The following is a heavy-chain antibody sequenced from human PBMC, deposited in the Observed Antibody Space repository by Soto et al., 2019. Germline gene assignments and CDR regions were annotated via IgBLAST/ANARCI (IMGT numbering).Heavy chain of an antibody. CDR2: IYYSGST. CDR3: AREVPAAMGGVPYYYMDV. Sequence: QVQLQESGPGLARPSQTLSLTCAVSGGSLSSGNFYWNWIRQHPGKGLEWIGYIYYSGSTYYNPSLNSRVTISVDTSNNQFSLKLGSVTAADTAVYYCAREVPAAMGGVPYYYMDVWGKGTTVTVSS. V-gene: IGHV4-31*11. D-gene: IGHD2-2*01. J-gene: IGHJ6*03. CDR1: GGSLSSGNFY.